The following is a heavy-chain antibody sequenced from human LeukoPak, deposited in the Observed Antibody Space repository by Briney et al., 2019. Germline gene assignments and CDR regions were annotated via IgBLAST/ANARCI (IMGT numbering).Heavy chain of an antibody. CDR3: ARDRPDYGDYDRPFDY. D-gene: IGHD4-17*01. J-gene: IGHJ4*02. Sequence: ASVKVSCKASGYTFTSYGISWVRQPPGQGLEWMGWISAYNGNTNYAQKPQGRVTMTTDTSTSTAYMELRSPRSDDTAVYYCARDRPDYGDYDRPFDYWGQGTLVTVSS. CDR2: ISAYNGNT. CDR1: GYTFTSYG. V-gene: IGHV1-18*01.